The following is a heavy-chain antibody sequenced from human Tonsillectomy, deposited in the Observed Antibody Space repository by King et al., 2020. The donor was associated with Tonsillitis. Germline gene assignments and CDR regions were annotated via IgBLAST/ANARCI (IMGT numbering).Heavy chain of an antibody. Sequence: QLQLQESGPRLVKPSETLSLACTVSGDSISGSSYYWGWIRLPPGKGLEWIGSIYYTENTYYNPSLKSRVTISVDASKNQFSLKLSSVTAADTAVYFCARHEIVGGSQIAAFGDWFDPWGQGTLVTVSS. V-gene: IGHV4-39*01. CDR1: GDSISGSSYY. D-gene: IGHD1-26*01. CDR2: IYYTENT. CDR3: ARHEIVGGSQIAAFGDWFDP. J-gene: IGHJ5*02.